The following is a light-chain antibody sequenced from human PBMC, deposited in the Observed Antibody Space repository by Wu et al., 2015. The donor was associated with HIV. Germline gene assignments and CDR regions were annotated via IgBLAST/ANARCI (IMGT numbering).Light chain of an antibody. CDR2: GAS. V-gene: IGKV3-20*01. J-gene: IGKJ3*01. CDR3: QQFSYSPGS. Sequence: QRATLSCRASQSACSHLAWLQQRPGQAPKFLINGASNRATGIPDRFSGSGSGTDFTLTITGLEPEDFAMYYCQQFSYSPGSFGPGTKVDIK. CDR1: QSACSH.